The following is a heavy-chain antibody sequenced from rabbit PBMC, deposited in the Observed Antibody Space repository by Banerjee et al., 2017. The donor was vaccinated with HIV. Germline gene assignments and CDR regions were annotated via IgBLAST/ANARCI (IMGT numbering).Heavy chain of an antibody. J-gene: IGHJ3*01. D-gene: IGHD1-1*01. CDR1: GFSFSSSYS. CDR2: IAAGGSGST. Sequence: QEQLEESGGDLVQPEGSLTLTCTASGFSFSSSYSMGWVRQAPGKGLEWIGCIAAGGSGSTYYASWAKGRFTISKTSSTTVDLKMTSLTAADTATYFCARDPAGDGSAHYDLWGQGTLVTVS. CDR3: ARDPAGDGSAHYDL. V-gene: IGHV1S45*01.